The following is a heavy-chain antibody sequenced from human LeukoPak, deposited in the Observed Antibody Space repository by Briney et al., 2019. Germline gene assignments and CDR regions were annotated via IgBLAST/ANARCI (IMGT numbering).Heavy chain of an antibody. J-gene: IGHJ4*02. CDR2: ISSSGSTI. V-gene: IGHV3-11*01. CDR1: GFTFSDYY. D-gene: IGHD2-2*02. CDR3: ANGGVVPAAIQGLAGLY. Sequence: GGPLRLSCAASGFTFSDYYMSWIRQAPGKGLEWVSYISSSGSTIYYADSVKGRFTISRDNSKNTLYLQMNSLRAEDTAVYYCANGGVVPAAIQGLAGLYWGQGTLVTVSS.